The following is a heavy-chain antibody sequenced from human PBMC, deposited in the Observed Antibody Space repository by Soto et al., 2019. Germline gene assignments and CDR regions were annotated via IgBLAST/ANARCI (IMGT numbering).Heavy chain of an antibody. V-gene: IGHV1-2*02. Sequence: ASVKVSCKAFGYTFTGYYMHWVRQAPGQGLEWMGWINPNSGGTNYAQKFQGRVTMTRDTSISTAYMELSRLRSDDTAVYYCATGVIAAAGSPSDYWGQGTLVTVSS. J-gene: IGHJ4*02. CDR1: GYTFTGYY. D-gene: IGHD6-13*01. CDR2: INPNSGGT. CDR3: ATGVIAAAGSPSDY.